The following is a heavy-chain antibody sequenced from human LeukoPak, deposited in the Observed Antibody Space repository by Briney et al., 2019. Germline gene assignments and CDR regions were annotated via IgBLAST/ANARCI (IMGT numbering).Heavy chain of an antibody. Sequence: PSETLSHTCTVSGGSISSSTHYWGWIRQPPGKGLEWMGSIHYSGSTYYNPSLKSRVTISVDMSKNQFSLRLSSVTAADTAVYYCARSYCSSSCYAVGAFDIWGQGTVVTVSS. D-gene: IGHD2-2*01. V-gene: IGHV4-39*01. CDR3: ARSYCSSSCYAVGAFDI. CDR2: IHYSGST. CDR1: GGSISSSTHY. J-gene: IGHJ3*02.